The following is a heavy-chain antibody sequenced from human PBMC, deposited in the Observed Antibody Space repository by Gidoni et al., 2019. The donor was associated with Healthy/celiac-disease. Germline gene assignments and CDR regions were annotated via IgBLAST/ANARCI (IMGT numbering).Heavy chain of an antibody. CDR1: GGSISSYY. D-gene: IGHD4-17*01. Sequence: QVQLQESGPGLVKPSETLSLTCSVSGGSISSYYWSWIRQPPRKGLEWIGYIYYSGSTNYNPYLKSRDTISEDTSKNQFTLKLSSVTAADTAGYYCARDYGDYVIDYWGQGTLVTVSS. J-gene: IGHJ4*02. CDR3: ARDYGDYVIDY. CDR2: IYYSGST. V-gene: IGHV4-59*01.